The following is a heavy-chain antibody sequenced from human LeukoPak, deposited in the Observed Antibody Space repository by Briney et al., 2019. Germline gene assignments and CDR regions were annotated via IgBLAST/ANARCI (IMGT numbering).Heavy chain of an antibody. J-gene: IGHJ4*02. CDR1: GGSISGYY. V-gene: IGHV4-59*01. CDR3: ARIHRYCSGGACYVLDN. D-gene: IGHD2-15*01. CDR2: VYYSGST. Sequence: SETLSLTCVVSGGSISGYYWGWIRQPPGRGLEWIGYVYYSGSTNYNPSFKSRITISVDTSRNQFSLQLSSVTAADTAVYYCARIHRYCSGGACYVLDNWGQGTLVAVSS.